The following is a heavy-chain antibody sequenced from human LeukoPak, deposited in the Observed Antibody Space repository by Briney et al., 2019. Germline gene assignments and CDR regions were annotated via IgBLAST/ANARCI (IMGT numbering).Heavy chain of an antibody. CDR3: AATKTQIVYYYGMDV. CDR2: ISGSGGST. D-gene: IGHD2-15*01. Sequence: GGSLRLSCAASGFTFSSYAMSWVRQAPGKGLEWVSAISGSGGSTYYADSVKGRFTISRDNSKNTLYLQMNSLRAEDTAVYYCAATKTQIVYYYGMDVWGKGTTVTVSS. J-gene: IGHJ6*04. V-gene: IGHV3-23*01. CDR1: GFTFSSYA.